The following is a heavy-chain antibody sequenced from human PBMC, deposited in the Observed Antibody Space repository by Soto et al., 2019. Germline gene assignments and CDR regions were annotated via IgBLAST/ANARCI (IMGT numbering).Heavy chain of an antibody. CDR3: AKVGELGQPQDYHHGLDV. J-gene: IGHJ6*02. D-gene: IGHD3-16*01. Sequence: QVQLVQSGAEVKKPGASVKISCKASGYTFTSYYIHWVRQAPGQGLEWMGIINPSGGRTSYAQKFQGRVTMTSDTSTSTVYMELSSLSYEDTAVYYCAKVGELGQPQDYHHGLDVWGQGTTVTVSS. CDR1: GYTFTSYY. V-gene: IGHV1-46*01. CDR2: INPSGGRT.